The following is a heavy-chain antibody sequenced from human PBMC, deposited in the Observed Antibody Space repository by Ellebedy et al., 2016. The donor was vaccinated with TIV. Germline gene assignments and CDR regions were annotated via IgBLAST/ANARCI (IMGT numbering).Heavy chain of an antibody. D-gene: IGHD2-15*01. CDR2: ISSSGSSI. CDR1: GFIFSSYN. V-gene: IGHV3-21*01. CDR3: AEVGYCSGGSCQPPSDI. Sequence: PGGSLRLSCVASGFIFSSYNMNWVRQAPGKGLEWVSSISSSGSSIYYADSVKGRFTISRDNAKNYLYLQMNSLRAEDTAIYYCAEVGYCSGGSCQPPSDIWGQGTMVTVSS. J-gene: IGHJ3*02.